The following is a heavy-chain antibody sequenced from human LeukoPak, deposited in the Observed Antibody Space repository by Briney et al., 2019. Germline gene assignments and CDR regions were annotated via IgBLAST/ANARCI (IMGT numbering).Heavy chain of an antibody. D-gene: IGHD4-23*01. CDR1: GGSISSGSYY. Sequence: SETLSLTCTVSGGSISSGSYYWSWIRQPAGKGLEWIGRIYTSGSTNYNPSLKSRVTISVDTSKNQFSLKLSSVTAADTAVYYCARVRGGNSGVRWGQGTMVTVSS. CDR3: ARVRGGNSGVR. CDR2: IYTSGST. V-gene: IGHV4-61*02. J-gene: IGHJ3*01.